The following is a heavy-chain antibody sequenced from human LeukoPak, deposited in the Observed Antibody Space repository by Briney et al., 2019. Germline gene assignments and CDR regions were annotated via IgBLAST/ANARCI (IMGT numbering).Heavy chain of an antibody. V-gene: IGHV1-2*02. Sequence: ASVKVSCKASGYTFTSYGISWVRQAPGQGLEWMGWINPNSGATNYAQKFQGRVTMTRDTSISTAYMELSRLRSDDTAVYYCARVDYRSGWYQNYDAFDIWGQGTMVTVSS. D-gene: IGHD6-19*01. J-gene: IGHJ3*02. CDR3: ARVDYRSGWYQNYDAFDI. CDR1: GYTFTSYG. CDR2: INPNSGAT.